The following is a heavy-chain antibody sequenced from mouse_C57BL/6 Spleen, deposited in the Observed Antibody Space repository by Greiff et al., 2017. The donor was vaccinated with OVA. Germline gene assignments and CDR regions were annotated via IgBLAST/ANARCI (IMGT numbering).Heavy chain of an antibody. CDR2: ISSGSSTI. J-gene: IGHJ4*01. D-gene: IGHD1-1*01. CDR1: GFTFSDYG. V-gene: IGHV5-17*01. CDR3: ARPQYYCSSYFYAMDY. Sequence: EVKLVESGGGLVKPGGSLKLSCAASGFTFSDYGMHWVRQAPEKGLEWVAYISSGSSTIYYADTVKGRFTISRDNAKNTLFLQMTSLRSEDTAMYYCARPQYYCSSYFYAMDYWGQGTSVTVSS.